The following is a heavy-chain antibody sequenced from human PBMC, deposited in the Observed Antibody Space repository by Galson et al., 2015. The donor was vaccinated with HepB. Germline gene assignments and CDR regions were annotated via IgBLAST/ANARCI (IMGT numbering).Heavy chain of an antibody. V-gene: IGHV3-11*04. D-gene: IGHD3-16*01. CDR1: GFIFSDYN. CDR2: IRSSGTTM. CDR3: ARETYSYDDSGLPVWDAFDM. J-gene: IGHJ3*02. Sequence: SLRLSCAASGFIFSDYNMMWVRQAPSKGLDWVSYIRSSGTTMFYAESLKGRFTVSRDNAKNSVYLQMNSLSAEDTAVYHCARETYSYDDSGLPVWDAFDMWGQGTMVTVSS.